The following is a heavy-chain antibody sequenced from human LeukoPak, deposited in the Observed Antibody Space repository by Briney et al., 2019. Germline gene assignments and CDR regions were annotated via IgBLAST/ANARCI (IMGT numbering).Heavy chain of an antibody. CDR1: GFTFSTYG. Sequence: GGSLRLSCAASGFTFSTYGMHWVRQAPGKGLQWVAFIRYDGSIKYCTDSVKGRFTISRDNSKNTLFLQMNSLRVEDTAVYYCAKDDITGTTTIDYWGQGTLVTVSS. D-gene: IGHD1-7*01. V-gene: IGHV3-30*02. CDR3: AKDDITGTTTIDY. CDR2: IRYDGSIK. J-gene: IGHJ4*02.